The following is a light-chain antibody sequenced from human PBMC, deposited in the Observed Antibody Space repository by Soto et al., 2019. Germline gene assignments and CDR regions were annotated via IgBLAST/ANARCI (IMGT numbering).Light chain of an antibody. V-gene: IGKV1-12*02. CDR3: QPDNSFPFT. Sequence: DIQMTQSPSSVSASIGDRVTITCRASQIIGTWLAWYQQKPGKAPTLLIYAASRLQSGVPSRFSASGSGADFPRTITSLQPDDSATYYCQPDNSFPFTFGPGTKVHVK. J-gene: IGKJ3*01. CDR2: AAS. CDR1: QIIGTW.